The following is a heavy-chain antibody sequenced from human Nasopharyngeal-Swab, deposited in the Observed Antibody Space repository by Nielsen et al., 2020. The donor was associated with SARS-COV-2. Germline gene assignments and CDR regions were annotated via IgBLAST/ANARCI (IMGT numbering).Heavy chain of an antibody. CDR3: AGFLYISGWRFFDY. D-gene: IGHD6-19*01. J-gene: IGHJ4*02. CDR2: ISSSSSTI. V-gene: IGHV3-48*04. CDR1: GFTFSSYS. Sequence: GGSLRLSCAASGFTFSSYSMNWVRQAPGKGLEWVSYISSSSSTIYYADSVKGRFTISRDNAKNSLYLQMNSLRAEDTAVYYCAGFLYISGWRFFDYWGQGTLVTVSS.